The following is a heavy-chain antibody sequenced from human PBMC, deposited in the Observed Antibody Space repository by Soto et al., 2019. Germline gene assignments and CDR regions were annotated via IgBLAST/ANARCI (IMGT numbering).Heavy chain of an antibody. CDR3: AKDAGYSSSWYPTGAFDI. CDR1: GFTFDDYA. D-gene: IGHD6-13*01. CDR2: ISWNSGSI. J-gene: IGHJ3*02. V-gene: IGHV3-9*01. Sequence: GGSLRLSCAASGFTFDDYAMHWVRQAPGKGLEWVSGISWNSGSIGYADSVKGRFTISRDNAKNSLYLQMNSLRAEDTALYYCAKDAGYSSSWYPTGAFDIWGQGTMVTVSS.